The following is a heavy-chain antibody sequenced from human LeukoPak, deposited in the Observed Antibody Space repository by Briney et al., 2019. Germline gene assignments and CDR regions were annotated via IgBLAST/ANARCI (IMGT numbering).Heavy chain of an antibody. CDR2: ISSNGGST. CDR1: GFTFSSYA. J-gene: IGHJ4*02. Sequence: GGSLRLSCAASGFTFSSYAMHWVRQAPGKGLEYVSAISSNGGSTYYANSVKGRFTISRDNSKNTLYLQMGSLRAEDMAVYYCARVGITMIPAYYFDYWGQGTLVTVSS. CDR3: ARVGITMIPAYYFDY. V-gene: IGHV3-64*01. D-gene: IGHD3-22*01.